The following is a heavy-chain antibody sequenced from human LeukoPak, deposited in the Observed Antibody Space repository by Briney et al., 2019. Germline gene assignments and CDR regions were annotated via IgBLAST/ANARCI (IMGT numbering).Heavy chain of an antibody. V-gene: IGHV4-30-4*08. CDR2: IYYSGST. J-gene: IGHJ4*02. CDR1: GGSISSGDYY. CDR3: ARAGANGWYFDY. Sequence: SQTLSLTCTVSGGSISSGDYYWSWIRQPPGKGLEWIGYIYYSGSTYYNPSLKSRVTISVDTSKNQFSLKLSSVTAADTAVYYCARAGANGWYFDYWGQGTLVTVSS. D-gene: IGHD6-19*01.